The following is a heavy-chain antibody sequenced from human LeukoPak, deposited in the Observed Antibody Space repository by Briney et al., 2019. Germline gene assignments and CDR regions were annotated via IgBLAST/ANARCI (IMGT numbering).Heavy chain of an antibody. Sequence: SETLSLTCAVYGGSFSGYYWSWIRQPPGKGLEWIGEINHSGSTNYNPSLKSRVTISVDTSKNQFSLKLSSVTAADTAVCYCARNGWSIAAPQTKFYYYYGMDVWGQGTTVTVSS. CDR3: ARNGWSIAAPQTKFYYYYGMDV. CDR1: GGSFSGYY. CDR2: INHSGST. V-gene: IGHV4-34*01. J-gene: IGHJ6*02. D-gene: IGHD6-6*01.